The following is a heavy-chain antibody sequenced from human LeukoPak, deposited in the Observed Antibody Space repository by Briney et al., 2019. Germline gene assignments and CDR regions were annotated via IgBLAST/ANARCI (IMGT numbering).Heavy chain of an antibody. V-gene: IGHV3-23*01. Sequence: PGGSLRLSCAASGFTLSSYAMSWVRQAPGKGLEWVSAICGSGGSTYYADSVKGRFTISRDNSKNTLYLQMNSLRAEDTAVYYCAKDSGGLDYDILTGYPYYFDYWGQGTLVTVSS. CDR3: AKDSGGLDYDILTGYPYYFDY. J-gene: IGHJ4*02. D-gene: IGHD3-9*01. CDR1: GFTLSSYA. CDR2: ICGSGGST.